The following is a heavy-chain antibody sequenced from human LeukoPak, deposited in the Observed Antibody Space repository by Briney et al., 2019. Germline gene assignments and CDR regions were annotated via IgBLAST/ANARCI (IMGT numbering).Heavy chain of an antibody. CDR3: ARGRGFHTIFGVVKTEFDY. J-gene: IGHJ4*02. V-gene: IGHV4-4*07. D-gene: IGHD3-3*01. Sequence: SETLSLTCTVAGGSISSYYGSWIRQHAGKGLEWIGRSYTSASTNYNPSLKSRVTMSVDTSKNQFSLKLSSVTAADTAVYYCARGRGFHTIFGVVKTEFDYWGQGTLVTVSS. CDR2: SYTSAST. CDR1: GGSISSYY.